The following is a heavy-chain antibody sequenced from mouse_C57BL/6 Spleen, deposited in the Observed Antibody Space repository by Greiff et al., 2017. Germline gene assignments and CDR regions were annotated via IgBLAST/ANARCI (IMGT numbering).Heavy chain of an antibody. CDR3: ARDYSNVRYYAMDW. J-gene: IGHJ4*01. CDR2: IYPGDGDT. V-gene: IGHV1-82*01. CDR1: GYAFSSSW. D-gene: IGHD2-5*01. Sequence: VQLQQSGPELVKPGASVKISCKASGYAFSSSWMNWVKQRPGKGLEWIGRIYPGDGDTNYNGKFKGKATLTADKSSSTAYMQLSSLTSEDSAVYFCARDYSNVRYYAMDWWGQGGSVTVSS.